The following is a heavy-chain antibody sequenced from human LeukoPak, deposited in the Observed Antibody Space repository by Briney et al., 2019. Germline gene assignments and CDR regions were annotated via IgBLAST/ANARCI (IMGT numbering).Heavy chain of an antibody. J-gene: IGHJ4*02. Sequence: SGTLALTGTVGGGSMCSCSYCWGWIRQPPGKVLGWIATICYSGGTYYNPSLRSRVTISVDTSKNQFSLKLSSVTAADTAVYHCARQPYNSGWYGYWGQGTLVTVSS. CDR3: ARQPYNSGWYGY. V-gene: IGHV4-39*01. CDR2: ICYSGGT. D-gene: IGHD6-19*01. CDR1: GGSMCSCSYC.